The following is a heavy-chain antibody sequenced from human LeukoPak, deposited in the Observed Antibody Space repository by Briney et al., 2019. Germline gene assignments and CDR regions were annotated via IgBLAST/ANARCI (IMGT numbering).Heavy chain of an antibody. V-gene: IGHV4-39*01. J-gene: IGHJ4*02. D-gene: IGHD6-19*01. CDR1: AGSISSSSYY. Sequence: SETLSLTCTVSAGSISSSSYYWGWIRQPPGKGLEWIGSIFYSGSTFYNPSLKSRVTMSVDTSKNQFSLRLSSLTAADTAVYYCARSPIHQYSSGWYTSYYFDYWGQGTLVTVSS. CDR2: IFYSGST. CDR3: ARSPIHQYSSGWYTSYYFDY.